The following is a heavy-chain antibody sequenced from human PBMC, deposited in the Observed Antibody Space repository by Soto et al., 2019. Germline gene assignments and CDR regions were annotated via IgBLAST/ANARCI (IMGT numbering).Heavy chain of an antibody. Sequence: QIQLVQSGAEVKKPGASVKVSCKASGYSFTSYGISWVRQAPGQGLEWMGWISAYNGNTNYEQKFQGRVAMTTDTSTNTAYLELRSLRSDDAAVYYCARDPPITGSLRGTPLMAVWGQGTKVTVSS. CDR3: ARDPPITGSLRGTPLMAV. V-gene: IGHV1-18*04. CDR1: GYSFTSYG. J-gene: IGHJ6*02. CDR2: ISAYNGNT. D-gene: IGHD1-20*01.